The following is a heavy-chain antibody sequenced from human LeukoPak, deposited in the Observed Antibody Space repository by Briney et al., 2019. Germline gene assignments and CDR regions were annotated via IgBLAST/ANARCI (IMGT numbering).Heavy chain of an antibody. V-gene: IGHV4-39*07. CDR3: ARGRDYYCYGMDV. CDR1: GGSISSSSYY. J-gene: IGHJ6*02. Sequence: SETLSLTCTVSGGSISSSSYYWGWIRQPPGKGLEWMGSIYYSGSTYYNPSLKSRVTISVDTSKNQFSLKLSSVTAADTAVYYCARGRDYYCYGMDVWGQGTTVTVSS. CDR2: IYYSGST.